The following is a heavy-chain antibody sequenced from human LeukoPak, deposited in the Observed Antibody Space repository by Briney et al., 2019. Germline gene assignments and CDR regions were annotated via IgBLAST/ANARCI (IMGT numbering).Heavy chain of an antibody. CDR2: ISGSGGTT. V-gene: IGHV3-23*01. D-gene: IGHD6-19*01. Sequence: PGGSLRLSCAVSGITLSNYGMSWVRQAPGKGLEWVAGISGSGGTTNYADSVKGRFTISRDNSKNTLYLQMNSLRAEDTAVYYCAKGVAVASPYYFDYWGQGTLVTVSS. J-gene: IGHJ4*02. CDR3: AKGVAVASPYYFDY. CDR1: GITLSNYG.